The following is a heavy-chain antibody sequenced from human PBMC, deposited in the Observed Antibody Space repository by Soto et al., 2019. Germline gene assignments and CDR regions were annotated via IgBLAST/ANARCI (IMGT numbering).Heavy chain of an antibody. J-gene: IGHJ5*02. D-gene: IGHD6-13*01. CDR2: IYYSGST. CDR3: ARGIAAAPNWFDP. CDR1: GGSISSYY. Sequence: SSETLSLTCTVSGGSISSYYWSWIRQPPEKGLEWIGYIYYSGSTNYNPSLKSRVTISVDTSKNQFSLKLSSVTAADTAVYYCARGIAAAPNWFDPWGQGTLVTVSS. V-gene: IGHV4-59*01.